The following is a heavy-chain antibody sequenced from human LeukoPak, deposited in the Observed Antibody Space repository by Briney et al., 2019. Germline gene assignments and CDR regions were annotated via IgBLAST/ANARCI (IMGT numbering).Heavy chain of an antibody. CDR1: GGSFTFTSHA. D-gene: IGHD3-22*01. Sequence: ASVKVSCKASGGSFTFTSHAISWVRQAPGQGLEWVGGLIPIYGSANYAQKLQGRVTITSDESTRTVYMELSSLRPEDSAVYYCAGFFYDNSGDAFDIWGQGTMVTVSS. V-gene: IGHV1-69*13. CDR2: LIPIYGSA. J-gene: IGHJ3*02. CDR3: AGFFYDNSGDAFDI.